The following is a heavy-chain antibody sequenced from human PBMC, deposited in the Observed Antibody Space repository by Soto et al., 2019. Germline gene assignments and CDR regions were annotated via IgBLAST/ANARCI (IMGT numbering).Heavy chain of an antibody. CDR2: IIPILGTA. CDR1: GGTFSSYA. CDR3: ARDLRFLEWLHSTHYYCGMDV. V-gene: IGHV1-69*01. J-gene: IGHJ6*02. Sequence: QVQLVQYGAEVKKPGSAVKVSCKASGGTFSSYAISWVRQAPGQGRVWMGGIIPILGTANYAQKFQGRVTITADESTSTAYMELSSLRSEDTAVYYCARDLRFLEWLHSTHYYCGMDVWGQGTTVTVSS. D-gene: IGHD3-3*01.